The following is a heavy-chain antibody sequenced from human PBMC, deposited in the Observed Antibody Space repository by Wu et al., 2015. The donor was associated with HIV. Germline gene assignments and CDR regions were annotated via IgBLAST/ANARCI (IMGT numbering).Heavy chain of an antibody. J-gene: IGHJ4*02. CDR1: GYIFTKFY. CDR3: AREGHCSTTSCHFDF. CDR2: YNPNTGGA. D-gene: IGHD2-2*01. V-gene: IGHV1-2*02. Sequence: QVQLVQSGAEMMKPGTTLKVSCKTSGYIFTKFYLHWVRQAPGQGLEWVGWYNPNTGGAHSGLDFRGRVTMTGDTSISTVYMELPRLASDDTAIYYCAREGHCSTTSCHFDFWGQGALVTVS.